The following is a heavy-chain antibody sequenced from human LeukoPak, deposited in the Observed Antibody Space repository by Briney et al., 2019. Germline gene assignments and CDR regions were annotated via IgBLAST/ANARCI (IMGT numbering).Heavy chain of an antibody. CDR2: TSAYNGNT. CDR1: GYTFTSYG. Sequence: ASVKVSCKASGYTFTSYGISWVRQAPGQGLEWMGWTSAYNGNTNYAQKLQGRVTMTTDTSTSTAYMELRSLRSDDTAVYYCARGSLYYDILTGYSPTYYFDYWGQGTLVTVSS. CDR3: ARGSLYYDILTGYSPTYYFDY. J-gene: IGHJ4*02. V-gene: IGHV1-18*01. D-gene: IGHD3-9*01.